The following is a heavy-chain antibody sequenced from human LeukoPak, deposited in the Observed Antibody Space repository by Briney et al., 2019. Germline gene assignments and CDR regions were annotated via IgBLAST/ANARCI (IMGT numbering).Heavy chain of an antibody. CDR2: ISAYNGNT. Sequence: ASVKVSCKASGYTFTSYGISWVRQVPGQGLEWMGWISAYNGNTNYAQKLQGRVTMTTDTSTSTAYMELRSLRSDDTAVYYCARGSEYQLLSSFYFDYWGQGTLVTVSS. D-gene: IGHD2-2*01. V-gene: IGHV1-18*04. CDR1: GYTFTSYG. J-gene: IGHJ4*02. CDR3: ARGSEYQLLSSFYFDY.